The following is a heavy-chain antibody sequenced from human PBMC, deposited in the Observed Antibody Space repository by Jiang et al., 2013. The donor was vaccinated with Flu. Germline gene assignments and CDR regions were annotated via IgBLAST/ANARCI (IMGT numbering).Heavy chain of an antibody. CDR1: GGSISSYY. CDR2: IYYSGST. V-gene: IGHV4-59*01. D-gene: IGHD1-26*01. Sequence: LLKPSETLSLTCTVSGGSISSYYWSWIRQPPGKGLEWIGYIYYSGSTNYNPSLKSRVTISVDTSKNQFSLKLSSVTAADTAVYYCARVRSYSRYYFDYWGQGTLVTVSS. J-gene: IGHJ4*02. CDR3: ARVRSYSRYYFDY.